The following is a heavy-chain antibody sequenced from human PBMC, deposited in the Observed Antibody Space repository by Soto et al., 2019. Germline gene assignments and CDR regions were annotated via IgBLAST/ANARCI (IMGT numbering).Heavy chain of an antibody. J-gene: IGHJ3*02. CDR2: IIPILGIA. CDR3: AGGRISDAFDI. D-gene: IGHD1-26*01. CDR1: GGTFSSYT. V-gene: IGHV1-69*02. Sequence: SVNVSCKASGGTFSSYTISWVRQAPGQGLEWMGRIIPILGIANYAQKFQGRVTITADKSTSTAYMELSSLRSEDTAVYYCAGGRISDAFDIWGQGTMVTVSS.